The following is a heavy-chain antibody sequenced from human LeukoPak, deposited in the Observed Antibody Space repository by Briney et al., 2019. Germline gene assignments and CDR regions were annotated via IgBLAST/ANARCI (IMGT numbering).Heavy chain of an antibody. CDR3: ARDLSSTDHWEFDH. D-gene: IGHD1-26*01. CDR1: GYTFTSYG. J-gene: IGHJ4*02. Sequence: ASVKVSCKASGYTFTSYGISRVRQAPGQGLEWMGWISAYNGNTNYAQKLQGRVTMTTDTSTSTAYMELRSLRSDDTAVYYCARDLSSTDHWEFDHWGQGTLVTVSS. V-gene: IGHV1-18*01. CDR2: ISAYNGNT.